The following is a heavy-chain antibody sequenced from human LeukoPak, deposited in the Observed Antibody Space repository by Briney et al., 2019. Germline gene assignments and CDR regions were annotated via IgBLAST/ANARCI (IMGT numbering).Heavy chain of an antibody. CDR2: IYSGGST. J-gene: IGHJ4*02. V-gene: IGHV3-66*01. Sequence: GGSPRLSCAASGFTVSSNYMSWVRQAPGKGLEWVSVIYSGGSTYYADSVKGRFTISRDNSKNTLYLQMNSLRAEDTAVYYCARVGYSCYDYHEPFDYWGQGTLVTVSS. CDR3: ARVGYSCYDYHEPFDY. D-gene: IGHD5-12*01. CDR1: GFTVSSNY.